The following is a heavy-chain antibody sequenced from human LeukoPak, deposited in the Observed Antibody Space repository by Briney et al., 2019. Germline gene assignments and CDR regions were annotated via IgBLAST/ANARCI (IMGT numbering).Heavy chain of an antibody. D-gene: IGHD1-26*01. CDR1: GGSIRSSSYY. V-gene: IGHV4-39*01. Sequence: SETLSLTCIVSGGSIRSSSYYWGWIRQPPGKGLEWIGSIYYSGNTYYNPSLKSRVTISVDTSKNEFSLKLSSVTAADTAVYYCARHTKVGSKPDAFDIWGQGTMLTVSS. J-gene: IGHJ3*02. CDR2: IYYSGNT. CDR3: ARHTKVGSKPDAFDI.